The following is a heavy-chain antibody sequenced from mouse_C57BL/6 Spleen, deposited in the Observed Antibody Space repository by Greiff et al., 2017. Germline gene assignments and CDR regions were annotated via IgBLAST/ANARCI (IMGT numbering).Heavy chain of an antibody. V-gene: IGHV1-55*01. Sequence: QVQLKQPGAELVKPGASVKMSCKASGYTFTSYWITWVKQRPGQGLEWIGDIYPGSGSTNYNEKFKSKATLTVDTSSSTAYMQLSSLTSEDSAVYYCARRDDGYPYGYAMDYWGQGTSVTVSS. CDR2: IYPGSGST. CDR3: ARRDDGYPYGYAMDY. J-gene: IGHJ4*01. D-gene: IGHD2-3*01. CDR1: GYTFTSYW.